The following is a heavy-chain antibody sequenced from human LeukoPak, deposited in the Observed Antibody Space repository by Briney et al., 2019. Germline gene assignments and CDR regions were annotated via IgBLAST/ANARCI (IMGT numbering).Heavy chain of an antibody. Sequence: GGSLRLSCAASGFTFSSYALSWVRQAPGKGLEWVSVISGSGGSTYYADSVKGRFTISRDNSKNTLFLQVNSLRAEDTAVYYCAILTPGMATLLDPWGQGTLVTVSS. D-gene: IGHD5-24*01. CDR2: ISGSGGST. CDR1: GFTFSSYA. J-gene: IGHJ5*02. CDR3: AILTPGMATLLDP. V-gene: IGHV3-23*01.